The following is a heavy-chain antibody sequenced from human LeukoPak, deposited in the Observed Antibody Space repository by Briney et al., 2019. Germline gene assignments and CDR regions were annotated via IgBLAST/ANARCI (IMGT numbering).Heavy chain of an antibody. CDR2: ISSSGGNT. Sequence: GGSLRLSCAASGFTFSSYSMSWVRQAPGKGLEWVSSISSSGGNTYYPDSVKGRFTISRDNSKNTMYLQMNSLRAEDTAVYYCAYPGWFTPPTSWGQGTLVTVSS. CDR3: AYPGWFTPPTS. CDR1: GFTFSSYS. V-gene: IGHV3-23*01. D-gene: IGHD3-10*01. J-gene: IGHJ4*02.